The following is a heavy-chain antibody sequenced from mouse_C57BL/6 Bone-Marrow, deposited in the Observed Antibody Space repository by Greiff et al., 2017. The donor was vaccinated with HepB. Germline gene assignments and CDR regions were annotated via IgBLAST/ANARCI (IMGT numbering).Heavy chain of an antibody. J-gene: IGHJ2*01. CDR2: IRSKSNNYAT. CDR3: VRHGGLRRGFDY. Sequence: EVMLVESGGGLVQPKGSLKLSCAASGFSFNTYAMNWVRQAPGKGLEWVARIRSKSNNYATYYADSVKDRFTITSDDSESMLYLQMNNLKTEDTAMYYCVRHGGLRRGFDYWGQGTTLTVSS. V-gene: IGHV10-1*01. CDR1: GFSFNTYA. D-gene: IGHD2-4*01.